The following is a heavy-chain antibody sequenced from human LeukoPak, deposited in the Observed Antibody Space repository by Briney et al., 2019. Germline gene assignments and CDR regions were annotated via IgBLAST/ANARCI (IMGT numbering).Heavy chain of an antibody. V-gene: IGHV1-8*01. J-gene: IGHJ5*02. CDR3: ARARDYYETLNWFDP. D-gene: IGHD3-22*01. CDR1: GYTFTSYD. Sequence: GASVKVSCKASGYTFTSYDINWVRQATGQGLEWMGWMNPNSGNTGYAQKFQGRVTMTRNTSISTAYMELSGLRSEDTAVYYCARARDYYETLNWFDPWGQGTLVTVSS. CDR2: MNPNSGNT.